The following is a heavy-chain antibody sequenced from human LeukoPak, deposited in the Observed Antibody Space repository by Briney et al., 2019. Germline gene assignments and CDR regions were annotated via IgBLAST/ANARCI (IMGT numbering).Heavy chain of an antibody. V-gene: IGHV4-38-2*02. CDR2: IYHSGST. CDR1: GYSISSGYY. J-gene: IGHJ5*02. CDR3: ARENSGSYYAYNWFDP. D-gene: IGHD3-10*01. Sequence: SETLSLTCTVSGYSISSGYYWGWIRPPPGKGLEWIGSIYHSGSTYYNPSLKSRVTISVDTSKNQFSLKLSSVTAADTAVYYCARENSGSYYAYNWFDPWGQGTLVTVSS.